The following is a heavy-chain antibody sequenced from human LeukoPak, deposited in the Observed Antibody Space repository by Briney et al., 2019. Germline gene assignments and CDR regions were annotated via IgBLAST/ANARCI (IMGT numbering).Heavy chain of an antibody. J-gene: IGHJ4*02. CDR3: AKDRYDFWSEF. CDR1: GFTFSNFW. Sequence: PGGSLRLSCAASGFTFSNFWMTWVRQAPGKGLEWVANIKQDGSEKDYVDSVKGRFTISRDNAKNSLYLQMNSLRAEDTALYYCAKDRYDFWSEFWGQGTLVTVSS. CDR2: IKQDGSEK. V-gene: IGHV3-7*03. D-gene: IGHD3-3*01.